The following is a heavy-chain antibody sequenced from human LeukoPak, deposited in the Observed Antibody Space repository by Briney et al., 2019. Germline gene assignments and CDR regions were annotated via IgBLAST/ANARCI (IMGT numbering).Heavy chain of an antibody. J-gene: IGHJ6*03. CDR1: GFTFSDYY. D-gene: IGHD4-23*01. CDR3: ARAVTVPPPYYYMDV. CDR2: ISSSGSTI. Sequence: GGSLRLSCAASGFTFSDYYMSWIRQAPGKGLEWVSYISSSGSTIYYADSVKGRFTISRDNAKSSLYLQMDSLRAEDTAVYYCARAVTVPPPYYYMDVWGKGTTVTVSS. V-gene: IGHV3-11*04.